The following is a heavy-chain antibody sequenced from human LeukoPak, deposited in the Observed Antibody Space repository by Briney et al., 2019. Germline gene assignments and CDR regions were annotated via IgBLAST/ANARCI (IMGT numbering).Heavy chain of an antibody. D-gene: IGHD6-13*01. CDR1: GGSFSGYY. J-gene: IGHJ5*02. Sequence: SETLSLTCGVYGGSFSGYYWSWIRQPPGKGLEWIGEINHSGSTNYNPSLKSRVTISVDTSKNQFSLKLSSVTAADTAVYYCARSIAAAGTAWFDPWGQGTLVTVSS. CDR3: ARSIAAAGTAWFDP. CDR2: INHSGST. V-gene: IGHV4-34*01.